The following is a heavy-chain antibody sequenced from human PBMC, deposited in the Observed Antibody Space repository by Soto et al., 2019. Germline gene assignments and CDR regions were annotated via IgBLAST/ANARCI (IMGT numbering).Heavy chain of an antibody. Sequence: QVQLVQSGAEVKKPGASVKVSCKASGYTFTGYYMHWVRQAPGQGLEWMGWINPHSGGTNYAQKFQGWVTMTRDTSISTAYMELSRLRSDDTAVYYCARERSSSGSSFDYYYYGMDVWGQGTTVTVSS. CDR3: ARERSSSGSSFDYYYYGMDV. CDR1: GYTFTGYY. CDR2: INPHSGGT. D-gene: IGHD6-13*01. V-gene: IGHV1-2*04. J-gene: IGHJ6*02.